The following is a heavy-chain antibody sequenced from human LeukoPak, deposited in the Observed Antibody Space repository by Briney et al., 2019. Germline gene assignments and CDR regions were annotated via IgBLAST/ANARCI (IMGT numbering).Heavy chain of an antibody. J-gene: IGHJ3*02. D-gene: IGHD3-22*01. CDR2: IKHDASEK. V-gene: IGHV3-7*01. CDR3: ASWKVVVSNGGSDI. Sequence: GGSLRLSCAASGFTFSSYAMHWVRRAPGKGLEWVASIKHDASEKHYVDSVKGRFTISRDNAKNSLGLQMDSERAEDTAVYYCASWKVVVSNGGSDIWGQGTMVTVSS. CDR1: GFTFSSYA.